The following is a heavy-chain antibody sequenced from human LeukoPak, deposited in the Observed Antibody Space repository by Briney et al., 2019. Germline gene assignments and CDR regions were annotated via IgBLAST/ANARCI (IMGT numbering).Heavy chain of an antibody. CDR1: GGSFSGYY. D-gene: IGHD3-22*01. V-gene: IGHV4-34*01. Sequence: SETLSLTCAVYGGSFSGYYWSWIRQPPGKGLEWIGEINHSGSTNYNPSLKSRVIISVDTSKNQFSLRLGSVTAVDTAVYYCARNDLESSGFDYWSQGTLVTVSS. J-gene: IGHJ4*02. CDR2: INHSGST. CDR3: ARNDLESSGFDY.